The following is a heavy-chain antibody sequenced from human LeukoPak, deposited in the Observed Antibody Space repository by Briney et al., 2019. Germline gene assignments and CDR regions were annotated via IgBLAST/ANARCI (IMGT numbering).Heavy chain of an antibody. V-gene: IGHV1-8*02. J-gene: IGHJ4*02. CDR1: GYTFTSYG. CDR2: MNPNSGNT. Sequence: ASVKVSCKASGYTFTSYGISWVRQATGQGLEWMEWMNPNSGNTGYAQKFQGRVTMTRNTSISTAYMELSSLRSEDTAVYYCARGASGGYFDWSKRYFDYWGQGTLVTVSS. CDR3: ARGASGGYFDWSKRYFDY. D-gene: IGHD3-9*01.